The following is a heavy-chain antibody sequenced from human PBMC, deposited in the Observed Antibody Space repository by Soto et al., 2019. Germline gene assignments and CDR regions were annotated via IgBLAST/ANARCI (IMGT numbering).Heavy chain of an antibody. Sequence: GASVKVSCKASGYTFTSYGISWVRQAPGQGLEWMGWISAYNGNTNYAQKLQGRVTVTTDTSTSTAYMELRSLRSDDTAVYYCARFGADYDILTGYYPFDYWGQGTLVTVSS. V-gene: IGHV1-18*01. CDR3: ARFGADYDILTGYYPFDY. D-gene: IGHD3-9*01. CDR1: GYTFTSYG. CDR2: ISAYNGNT. J-gene: IGHJ4*02.